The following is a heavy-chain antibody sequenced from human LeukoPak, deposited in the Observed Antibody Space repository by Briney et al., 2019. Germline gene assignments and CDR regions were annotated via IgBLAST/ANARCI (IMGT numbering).Heavy chain of an antibody. CDR3: ARWGIGGYSGYDSTAFDY. V-gene: IGHV4-30-4*01. D-gene: IGHD5-12*01. CDR2: IYYSGST. Sequence: PQTLSLTCTVSGGSISSGDYYWSWIRQPPGKGLEWIGYIYYSGSTYYNPSLKSRVTISVDTSKNQFSLKLSSVTAADTAVYYCARWGIGGYSGYDSTAFDYWGQGTLVTVSS. CDR1: GGSISSGDYY. J-gene: IGHJ4*02.